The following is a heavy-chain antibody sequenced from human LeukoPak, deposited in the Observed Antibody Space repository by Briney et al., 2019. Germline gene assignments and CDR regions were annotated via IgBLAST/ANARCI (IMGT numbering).Heavy chain of an antibody. CDR3: AREPHTTYYYDSSGENWFDP. D-gene: IGHD3-22*01. CDR2: TRNKANSYTT. Sequence: GGSLRLSCAASGFTFSDHYMDWVRQAPGKGLEWVGRTRNKANSYTTEYAASVKGRFTISRDYSKNSLYLQMNSLKTEDTAVYYCAREPHTTYYYDSSGENWFDPWGQGTLVTVSS. CDR1: GFTFSDHY. V-gene: IGHV3-72*01. J-gene: IGHJ5*02.